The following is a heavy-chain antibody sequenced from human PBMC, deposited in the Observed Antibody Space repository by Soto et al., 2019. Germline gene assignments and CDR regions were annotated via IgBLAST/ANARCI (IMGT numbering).Heavy chain of an antibody. CDR1: GFIFSIYA. V-gene: IGHV3-23*01. D-gene: IGHD3-22*01. CDR2: INNNGDNT. CDR3: YYYDSSADGYNWLGP. Sequence: GGSLRLSCATSGFIFSIYAMSWVRQAPGKGLEWVSTINNNGDNTYYADSVEGRFTISRDNSKNMLYLQMNSLRAEDTAMYYCYYYDSSADGYNWLGPWGQGTLVTVS. J-gene: IGHJ5*02.